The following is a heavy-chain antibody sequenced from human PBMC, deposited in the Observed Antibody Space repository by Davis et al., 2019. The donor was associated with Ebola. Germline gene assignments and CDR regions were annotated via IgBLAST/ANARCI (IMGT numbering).Heavy chain of an antibody. Sequence: SVKVSCKTSGGTLSNYLISWVRQAPGQGLEWMGGIIPIFATVNYAQKFQGRVTITADESTSTAYMELSSLKSEDTAVYYCVRDFKDYGGNSGYFDYWGQGTLVIVSS. D-gene: IGHD4-23*01. J-gene: IGHJ4*02. V-gene: IGHV1-69*13. CDR2: IIPIFATV. CDR3: VRDFKDYGGNSGYFDY. CDR1: GGTLSNYL.